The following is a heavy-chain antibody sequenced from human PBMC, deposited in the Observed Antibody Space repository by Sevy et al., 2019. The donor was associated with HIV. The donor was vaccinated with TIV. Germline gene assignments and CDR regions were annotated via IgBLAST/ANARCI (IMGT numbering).Heavy chain of an antibody. V-gene: IGHV3-7*01. D-gene: IGHD1-1*01. CDR2: IKEDGSEG. CDR1: GFPFSSYY. J-gene: IGHJ4*01. CDR3: VAPTREPRY. Sequence: GGSLRLSCAVSGFPFSSYYMSWVRQAPGKGLEWVAMIKEDGSEGYYVDSVKGRFTISRDNAKNSLYLQMNSLRVEDTAVYYCVAPTREPRYWGHGTLVTVSS.